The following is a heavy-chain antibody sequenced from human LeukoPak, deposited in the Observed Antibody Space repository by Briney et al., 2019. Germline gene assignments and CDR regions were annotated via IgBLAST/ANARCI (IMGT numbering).Heavy chain of an antibody. CDR3: ARVEMATMESDY. CDR2: INAGNGNT. CDR1: GYTFTSYA. D-gene: IGHD5-24*01. J-gene: IGHJ4*02. V-gene: IGHV1-3*01. Sequence: ATVKVFCTASGYTFTSYAMHWVRQDHGQRLEWMGWINAGNGNTKYSQKFQGRVTITRDTSASTAYMELSSLRSEDTAVYYCARVEMATMESDYWGQGTLVTVSS.